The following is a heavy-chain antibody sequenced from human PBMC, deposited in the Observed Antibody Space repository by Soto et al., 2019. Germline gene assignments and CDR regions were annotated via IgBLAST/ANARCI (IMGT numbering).Heavy chain of an antibody. J-gene: IGHJ4*02. CDR2: ISGSGGST. CDR1: GFTFSSYA. Sequence: EVQLLESGGDLVQPGGSLRLSCAASGFTFSSYAMSWVRQAPGKGLEWVSAISGSGGSTYYADSVKGRFTISRDNSKNTLYLQMNSLRAEDTAVYYCAKDGDDYVWGSYLPSGPDYWGQGTLVTVSS. CDR3: AKDGDDYVWGSYLPSGPDY. V-gene: IGHV3-23*01. D-gene: IGHD3-16*02.